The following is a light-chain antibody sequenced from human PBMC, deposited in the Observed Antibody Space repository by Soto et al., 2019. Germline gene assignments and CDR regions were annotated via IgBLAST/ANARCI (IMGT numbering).Light chain of an antibody. CDR1: QSVSSSY. Sequence: EIELTQSPGTLSLSPGESATLSCRARQSVSSSYLAWYQQKPGQAPSLLIYGASRRATGIPDRFSGSGSGKDFTLIISRLEPEDFAVYYCQQYGSSLLTFVCGTKVEIK. CDR3: QQYGSSLLT. CDR2: GAS. V-gene: IGKV3-20*01. J-gene: IGKJ4*01.